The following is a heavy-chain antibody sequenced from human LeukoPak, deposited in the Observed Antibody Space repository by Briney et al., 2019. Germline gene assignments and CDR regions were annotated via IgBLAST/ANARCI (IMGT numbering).Heavy chain of an antibody. V-gene: IGHV3-30*03. CDR3: ARDSRLKWTEYYFDF. CDR1: GFTFSSYW. D-gene: IGHD3/OR15-3a*01. CDR2: ISFDGKNK. Sequence: PGGSLRLSCAASGFTFSSYWMSWVRQAPGKGLEWVAVISFDGKNKFYADSVKGRFPISRDNSKNTLYLQMNSLKPEDTAVYFCARDSRLKWTEYYFDFWGQGTLVTVSS. J-gene: IGHJ4*02.